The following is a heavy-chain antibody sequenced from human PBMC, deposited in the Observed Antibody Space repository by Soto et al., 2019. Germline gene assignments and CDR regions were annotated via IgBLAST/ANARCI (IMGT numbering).Heavy chain of an antibody. CDR3: ATGSRNYASIKQWLGPRDAFDI. V-gene: IGHV1-24*01. J-gene: IGHJ3*02. Sequence: GASVKVSCKVSGYTLTELSMHWVRQAPGKGLEWMGGFDPEDGETIYAQKFQGRVTMTEDTSTDTAYMELSSLRSEDTAVYYCATGSRNYASIKQWLGPRDAFDIWGQGTMVTVSS. D-gene: IGHD6-19*01. CDR2: FDPEDGET. CDR1: GYTLTELS.